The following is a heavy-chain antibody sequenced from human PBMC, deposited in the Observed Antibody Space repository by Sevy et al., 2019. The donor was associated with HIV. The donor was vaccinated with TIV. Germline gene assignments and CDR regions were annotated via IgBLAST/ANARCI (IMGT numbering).Heavy chain of an antibody. CDR2: VNSDGSST. J-gene: IGHJ4*02. CDR1: GFTFSSYW. Sequence: GGSLRLSCAASGFTFSSYWMHWVRQAPGKGLVWVSRVNSDGSSTSYADSVKGRFTISRDNAKNTLYLQMNSLRAEDTAVYYCARGAAAGTFDYWSQGTLVTVSS. V-gene: IGHV3-74*01. CDR3: ARGAAAGTFDY. D-gene: IGHD6-13*01.